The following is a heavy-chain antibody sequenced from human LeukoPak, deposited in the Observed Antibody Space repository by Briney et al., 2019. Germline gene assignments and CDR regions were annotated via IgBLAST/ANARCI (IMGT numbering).Heavy chain of an antibody. V-gene: IGHV3-33*06. CDR1: GFTFSTSG. CDR3: AKTKYSNSWEHYYYGMDD. J-gene: IGHJ6*02. CDR2: IWNDGSNQ. Sequence: GRSLRLSCAASGFTFSTSGMHWVRQAPGKGLEWVAVIWNDGSNQYYGASVKGRFTISRDNSKNTLYLQMNSLRAEDTAVYYCAKTKYSNSWEHYYYGMDDWGQGTTVTVS. D-gene: IGHD6-13*01.